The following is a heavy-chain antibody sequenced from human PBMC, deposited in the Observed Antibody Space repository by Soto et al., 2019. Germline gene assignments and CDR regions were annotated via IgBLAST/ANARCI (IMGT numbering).Heavy chain of an antibody. CDR3: ARFIAVAGFDY. J-gene: IGHJ4*02. Sequence: QVQLQESGPGLVKPSETLSLTCTVSGGSVSSGSYYWSWIRQPPGKGLEWIGYIYYSGSTNYNPSRKSRVTISVDTSKNQFSLKLSSVTAADTAVYYCARFIAVAGFDYWGQGTLVTVSS. CDR2: IYYSGST. D-gene: IGHD6-19*01. CDR1: GGSVSSGSYY. V-gene: IGHV4-61*01.